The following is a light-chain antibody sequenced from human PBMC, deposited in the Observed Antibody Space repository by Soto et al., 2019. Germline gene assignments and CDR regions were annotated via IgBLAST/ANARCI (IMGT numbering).Light chain of an antibody. CDR1: SSDVGGYNY. V-gene: IGLV2-8*01. Sequence: QSALTQPPSASGSPGQSVTISCTGTSSDVGGYNYVSWYQQHPGKAPKLMIFEVTKRPSGVSDRFSGSKSGNTASLTISGLQAEDEADYYCCSYAGSSTFPWVFGGGTQLTVL. J-gene: IGLJ3*02. CDR2: EVT. CDR3: CSYAGSSTFPWV.